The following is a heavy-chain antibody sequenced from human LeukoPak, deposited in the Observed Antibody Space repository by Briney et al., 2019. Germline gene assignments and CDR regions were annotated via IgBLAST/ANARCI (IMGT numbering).Heavy chain of an antibody. Sequence: SETLSLTCAVYGGSFSGYYWSWIRQPPGKGLEWIGEINHSGSTNYNPSLKSRVTISVDTSKNQFSLKLSSVTAADTAVYYCVRGPGSGWYGKIDYWGQGTLVTVSS. CDR1: GGSFSGYY. V-gene: IGHV4-34*01. J-gene: IGHJ4*02. CDR2: INHSGST. D-gene: IGHD6-19*01. CDR3: VRGPGSGWYGKIDY.